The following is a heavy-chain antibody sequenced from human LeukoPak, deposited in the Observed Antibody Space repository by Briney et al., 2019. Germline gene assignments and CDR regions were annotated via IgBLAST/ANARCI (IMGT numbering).Heavy chain of an antibody. Sequence: PSETLSLTCTVSGGSISSYYWSWIRQPAGKGLEWIGRIYTSGSTNYNPSLKSRVTTSVDTSKNQFSLKLSSVTAADTAVHYCARDYVLLWFGVPTGAFDIWGQGTMVTVSS. D-gene: IGHD3-10*01. CDR2: IYTSGST. V-gene: IGHV4-4*07. J-gene: IGHJ3*02. CDR1: GGSISSYY. CDR3: ARDYVLLWFGVPTGAFDI.